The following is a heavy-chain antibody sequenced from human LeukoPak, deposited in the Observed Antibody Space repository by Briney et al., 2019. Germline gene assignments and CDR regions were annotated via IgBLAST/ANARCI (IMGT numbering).Heavy chain of an antibody. CDR3: ARDIPVHGSWYVDY. J-gene: IGHJ4*02. D-gene: IGHD6-13*01. Sequence: PSETLSLTCTVSGDSISSSTYYWGWIRQPPGKGLEWIGSIYYSGTTYYNPSLKSRVTISVDTSKNQFSLKLSSVTAADTAVYYCARDIPVHGSWYVDYWGQGTLVTVSS. CDR1: GDSISSSTYY. CDR2: IYYSGTT. V-gene: IGHV4-39*07.